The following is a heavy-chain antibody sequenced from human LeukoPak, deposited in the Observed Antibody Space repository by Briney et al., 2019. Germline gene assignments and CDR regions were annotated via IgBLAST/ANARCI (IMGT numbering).Heavy chain of an antibody. CDR2: ISWNSGTI. J-gene: IGHJ3*02. V-gene: IGHV3-9*01. Sequence: GGSLRLSCAASGFTFDAYAMHWVRQAPGKGLEWVSGISWNSGTIGYADSVKGRFTISRDNAKNSLYLQMNSLRAEDTALYFCAVDLYSSVWYGAFDMWGQGTMVTVST. CDR3: AVDLYSSVWYGAFDM. CDR1: GFTFDAYA. D-gene: IGHD6-19*01.